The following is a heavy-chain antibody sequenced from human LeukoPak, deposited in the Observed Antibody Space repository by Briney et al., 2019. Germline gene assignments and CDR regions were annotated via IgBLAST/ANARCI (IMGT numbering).Heavy chain of an antibody. CDR3: SKGDDRYGFDY. J-gene: IGHJ4*02. D-gene: IGHD5-18*01. CDR1: GFTFEDFT. Sequence: GGSLRLSCAASGFTFEDFTMHWVRQAPGKALECVSLITWDGQNIEYQDSVKGRFTISRDNSENSLYLQMKSLKTEDTALYFCSKGDDRYGFDYWGQGTLVTVSS. CDR2: ITWDGQNI. V-gene: IGHV3-43*01.